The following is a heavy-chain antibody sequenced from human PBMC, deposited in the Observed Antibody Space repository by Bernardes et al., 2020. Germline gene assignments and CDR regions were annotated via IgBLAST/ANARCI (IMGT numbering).Heavy chain of an antibody. Sequence: ASVKVSCKASGYTFTGYYMHWVRQAPGQGLEWMGWINPNSGGTNYAQKFQGWVTMTRDTSISTAYMELSRLRSDDTAVYYCARGGEGYCSSTSCPQGAPDPWGYYYGMDVWGQGTTVTVSS. D-gene: IGHD2-2*01. CDR1: GYTFTGYY. CDR3: ARGGEGYCSSTSCPQGAPDPWGYYYGMDV. V-gene: IGHV1-2*04. J-gene: IGHJ6*02. CDR2: INPNSGGT.